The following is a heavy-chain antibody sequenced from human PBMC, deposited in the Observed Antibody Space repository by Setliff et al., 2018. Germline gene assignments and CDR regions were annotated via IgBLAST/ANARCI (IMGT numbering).Heavy chain of an antibody. D-gene: IGHD5-18*01. CDR1: GGSFSGYY. V-gene: IGHV4-34*01. J-gene: IGHJ6*03. Sequence: PSETLSLTCAVYGGSFSGYYWNWIRQPPGKGLEWIGEINHSGSTNYNPSLKSRVTISVDTSKNQFSLKLSSVTAADTAVYYCARGGYSYGHHYYYYMDVWGKGTTVTVSS. CDR2: INHSGST. CDR3: ARGGYSYGHHYYYYMDV.